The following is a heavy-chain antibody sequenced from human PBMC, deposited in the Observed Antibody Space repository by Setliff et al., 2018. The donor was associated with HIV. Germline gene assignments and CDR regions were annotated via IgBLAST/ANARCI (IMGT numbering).Heavy chain of an antibody. D-gene: IGHD3-22*01. CDR3: ARGFHYYDSSGYGDAFDI. CDR1: GGTFSSFG. CDR2: ISPNSGYT. V-gene: IGHV1-18*01. J-gene: IGHJ3*02. Sequence: GASVKVSCKASGGTFSSFGINWIRQAPGQGLEWMAWISPNSGYTLFAQKFRGRVTMTADTSTSTAYMDLGSLRSDDTAVYYCARGFHYYDSSGYGDAFDIWGQGTMVTVSS.